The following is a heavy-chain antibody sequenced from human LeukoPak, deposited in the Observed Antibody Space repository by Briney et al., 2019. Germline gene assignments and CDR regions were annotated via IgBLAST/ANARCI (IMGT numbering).Heavy chain of an antibody. CDR2: ISYDGSNK. V-gene: IGHV3-30*04. D-gene: IGHD5-18*01. J-gene: IGHJ6*03. CDR1: GFTFSSYA. CDR3: ARDGIQLWSSYYYYYMDV. Sequence: PGGSLRLSCAASGFTFSSYAMHWVRQAPGKGLEWVAVISYDGSNKYYADSVKGRFTISRDNSKNTLYLQMNSLRAEDTAVYYCARDGIQLWSSYYYYYMDVWGKGTTVTISS.